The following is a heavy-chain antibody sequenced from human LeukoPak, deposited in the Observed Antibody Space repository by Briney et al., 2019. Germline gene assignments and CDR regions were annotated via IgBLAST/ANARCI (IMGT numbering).Heavy chain of an antibody. CDR3: ARDREYCSGGSCYSWFDP. J-gene: IGHJ5*02. Sequence: AASVKVSCKASGYTFTSYGISWVRQAPGQGLEWMGWISAYNGNTNYAQKLQGRVTMTTDTSTSTAYMELRSLRSDDTAVYYCARDREYCSGGSCYSWFDPRGQGTLVTVSS. CDR2: ISAYNGNT. V-gene: IGHV1-18*01. CDR1: GYTFTSYG. D-gene: IGHD2-15*01.